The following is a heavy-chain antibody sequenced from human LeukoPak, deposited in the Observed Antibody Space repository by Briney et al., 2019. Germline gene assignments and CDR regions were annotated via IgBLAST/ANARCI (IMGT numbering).Heavy chain of an antibody. Sequence: GESLKISCKGSGYSFTSYWISWVRQMPGKGLEWMGRIDPSDSYTNYSPSFQGHVAISADKSISTAYLQWSSLKASDTAMYYCARLGDGYNSHFQHWGQGTLVTVSS. CDR2: IDPSDSYT. V-gene: IGHV5-10-1*01. CDR1: GYSFTSYW. D-gene: IGHD5-24*01. CDR3: ARLGDGYNSHFQH. J-gene: IGHJ1*01.